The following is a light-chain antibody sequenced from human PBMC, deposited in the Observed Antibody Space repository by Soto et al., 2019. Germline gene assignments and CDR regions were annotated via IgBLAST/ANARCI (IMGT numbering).Light chain of an antibody. Sequence: DIQMTQSPSSLSASLGDRVTITCRASQGIGVYLAWFQQKPGNAPKLLIYAASTLQSGVPSRFSGSGSGTDFTLTVSSLQPEDVATDYWQKYNSAPLTFGGGTRVEIK. V-gene: IGKV1-27*01. CDR1: QGIGVY. CDR3: QKYNSAPLT. CDR2: AAS. J-gene: IGKJ4*01.